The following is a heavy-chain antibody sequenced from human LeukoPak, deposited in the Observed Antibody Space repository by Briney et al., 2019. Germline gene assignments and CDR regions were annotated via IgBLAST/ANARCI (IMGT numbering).Heavy chain of an antibody. CDR1: GFTFSSYA. D-gene: IGHD2-21*01. CDR2: IYYSGST. J-gene: IGHJ4*02. V-gene: IGHV4-59*01. Sequence: GSLRLSRAASGFTFSSYAMSWIRQPPGKGLEWIGYIYYSGSTNYNPSLKSRVTISVDTSKSQFSLKLSSVTAADTAIYYCARDISGEPFYFDYWGQGTLVTVSS. CDR3: ARDISGEPFYFDY.